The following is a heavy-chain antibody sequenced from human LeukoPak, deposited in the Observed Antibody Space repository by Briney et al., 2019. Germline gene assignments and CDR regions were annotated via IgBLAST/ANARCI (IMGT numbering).Heavy chain of an antibody. J-gene: IGHJ4*02. CDR3: AKERSTDRAWFGELLE. CDR2: ISGSGDNT. V-gene: IGHV3-23*01. CDR1: GFTFSSYA. Sequence: GGSLRLSCAASGFTFSSYAMSWVRQAPGKGLEWVSGISGSGDNTYYADSVKGRFTISRDNSKFTLYLQMNSLRAEDTALYYCAKERSTDRAWFGELLEWGQGNMVTVSS. D-gene: IGHD3-10*01.